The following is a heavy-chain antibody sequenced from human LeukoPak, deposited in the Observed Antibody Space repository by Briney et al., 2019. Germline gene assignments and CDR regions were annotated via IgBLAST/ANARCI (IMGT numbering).Heavy chain of an antibody. CDR1: GFTFSSYG. CDR2: ISYDGSNK. CDR3: ASDTTYYYDSSGYPFDY. V-gene: IGHV3-30*03. J-gene: IGHJ4*02. D-gene: IGHD3-22*01. Sequence: GGSLRLSCAASGFTFSSYGMHWVRQAPGKGLEWVAVISYDGSNKYYADSVKGRFTISRDNSKNTLYLQMNSLRAEDTAVYYCASDTTYYYDSSGYPFDYWGQGTLVTVSS.